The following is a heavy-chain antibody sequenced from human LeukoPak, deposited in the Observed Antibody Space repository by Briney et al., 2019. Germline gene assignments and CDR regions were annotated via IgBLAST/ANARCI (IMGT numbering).Heavy chain of an antibody. CDR3: AREGSMTARPFVSIDY. V-gene: IGHV4-4*07. CDR2: IHTSGNT. J-gene: IGHJ4*02. CDR1: GGSISTYY. Sequence: SETLSLTCTVSGGSISTYYWSWVRQPAGKGLEWIGRIHTSGNTDYNPSLKSRVTMSVDTSKNQFSLKLSSVTAADTAVYYCAREGSMTARPFVSIDYWGQGTLVTISS. D-gene: IGHD6-6*01.